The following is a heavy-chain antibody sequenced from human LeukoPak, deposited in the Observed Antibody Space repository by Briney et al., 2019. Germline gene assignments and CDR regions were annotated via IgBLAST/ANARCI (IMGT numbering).Heavy chain of an antibody. CDR2: IYYSGST. CDR3: ARSYGSGSYYNPNWFDP. D-gene: IGHD3-10*01. Sequence: SETLSLTCTVSGGSISSGGYYWSWIRQHPGKGLEWIGYIYYSGSTYYNPSLKSRVTMSVDTSKNQFSLKLSSVTAADTAVYYCARSYGSGSYYNPNWFDPWGQGTLVTVSS. V-gene: IGHV4-31*03. CDR1: GGSISSGGYY. J-gene: IGHJ5*02.